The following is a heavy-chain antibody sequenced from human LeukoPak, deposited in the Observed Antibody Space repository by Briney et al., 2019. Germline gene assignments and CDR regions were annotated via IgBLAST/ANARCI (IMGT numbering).Heavy chain of an antibody. V-gene: IGHV3-23*01. CDR2: ISSSGVST. CDR1: GFTFSSYA. CDR3: AKDVWKYDILTGPYY. D-gene: IGHD3-9*01. J-gene: IGHJ4*02. Sequence: GGSPRLSCAASGFTFSSYAMNWVRQAPGKGLEWVSGISSSGVSTYYADSVKGRFTISRDNSKNKLYLQMNSLRAEDTAVYYCAKDVWKYDILTGPYYWGQGTLVTVSS.